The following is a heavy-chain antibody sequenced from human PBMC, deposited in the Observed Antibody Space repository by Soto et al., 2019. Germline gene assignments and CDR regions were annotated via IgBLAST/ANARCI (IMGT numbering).Heavy chain of an antibody. Sequence: GGSLRLSCAASGFTFSSYAMSWVRQAPGKGLEWVSAISGSGGSTYYADSVKGRFTISRDNSKNTLYLQMNSLRAEDTAVYYCAKDPQQWLVRGYYFDYWGQGTLVTVSS. V-gene: IGHV3-23*01. J-gene: IGHJ4*02. D-gene: IGHD6-19*01. CDR2: ISGSGGST. CDR3: AKDPQQWLVRGYYFDY. CDR1: GFTFSSYA.